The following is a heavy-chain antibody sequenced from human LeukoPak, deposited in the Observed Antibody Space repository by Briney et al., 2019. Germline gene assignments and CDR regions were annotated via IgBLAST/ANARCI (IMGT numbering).Heavy chain of an antibody. V-gene: IGHV3-23*01. CDR1: GFTFSSYA. CDR2: ISGSGGST. CDR3: AKLRLKGYYDSSGYEDY. Sequence: PGGSPRLSCAASGFTFSSYAMSWVRQAPGKGLEWVSAISGSGGSTYYADSVKGRFTISRDNSKNTLYLQMNSLRAEDTAVYYCAKLRLKGYYDSSGYEDYWGQGTLVTVSS. J-gene: IGHJ4*02. D-gene: IGHD3-22*01.